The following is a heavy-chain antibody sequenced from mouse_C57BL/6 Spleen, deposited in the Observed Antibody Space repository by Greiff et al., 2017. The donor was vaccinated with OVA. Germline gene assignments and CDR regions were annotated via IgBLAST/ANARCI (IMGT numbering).Heavy chain of an antibody. J-gene: IGHJ4*01. CDR2: INPNNGGT. CDR3: ASPDGYYAYYAMDY. D-gene: IGHD2-3*01. Sequence: VQLQQSGPELVKPGASVKISCKASGYTFTDYYMNWVKQSHGKSLEWIGDINPNNGGTSYNQKFKGKATLTVDKSSSTAYMELRSLTSEDSAVYYCASPDGYYAYYAMDYWGQGTSVTVSS. CDR1: GYTFTDYY. V-gene: IGHV1-26*01.